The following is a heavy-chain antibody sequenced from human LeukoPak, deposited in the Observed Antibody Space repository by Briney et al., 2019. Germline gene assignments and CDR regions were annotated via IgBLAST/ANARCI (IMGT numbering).Heavy chain of an antibody. D-gene: IGHD3-16*01. CDR2: IYYSGST. CDR1: GGSISSGGYS. Sequence: SETLSLTCAVSGGSISSGGYSWRWVRQPPGKGLEWIGYIYYSGSTYYNPSLKSRVTISVDTSKNQFSLKLSSVTAADTAVYYCVREHDGGIGYYFDYWGQGNLVTVSS. J-gene: IGHJ4*02. V-gene: IGHV4-30-4*07. CDR3: VREHDGGIGYYFDY.